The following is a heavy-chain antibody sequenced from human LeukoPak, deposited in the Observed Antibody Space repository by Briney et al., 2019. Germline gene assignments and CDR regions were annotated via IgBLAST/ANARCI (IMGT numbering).Heavy chain of an antibody. CDR3: ARGLDY. CDR2: ISSSISIR. V-gene: IGHV3-48*02. CDR1: GFTFSSYS. Sequence: GGSLRLSCSASGFTFSSYSMNWVRQGPGKGLEWVSYISSSISIRKYADSVKGRFTISRDNAKNSLYLQMNSLRDEDTAVYYCARGLDYWGQGTLVTVSS. J-gene: IGHJ4*02.